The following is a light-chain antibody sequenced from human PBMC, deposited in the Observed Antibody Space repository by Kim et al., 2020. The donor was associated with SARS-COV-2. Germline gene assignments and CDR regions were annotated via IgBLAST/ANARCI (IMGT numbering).Light chain of an antibody. CDR1: SGHSSYA. CDR2: LNSDGSH. J-gene: IGLJ2*01. CDR3: QTWGTGIHVV. V-gene: IGLV4-69*01. Sequence: SVTLTCTLSSGHSSYAIAWHQQQPATGPRYLMKLNSDGSHSKGDGIPDRFSGSSSGAERYLTISSLQSEDEADYYCQTWGTGIHVVFGGGTQLTVL.